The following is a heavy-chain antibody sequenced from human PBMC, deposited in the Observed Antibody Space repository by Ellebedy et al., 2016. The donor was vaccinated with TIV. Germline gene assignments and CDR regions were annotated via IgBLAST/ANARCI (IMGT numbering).Heavy chain of an antibody. V-gene: IGHV3-13*01. CDR3: ARATSGFDY. CDR2: IPSAGDT. CDR1: GFPFSSHD. D-gene: IGHD5-24*01. J-gene: IGHJ4*02. Sequence: GESLKISCAASGFPFSSHDMHWVPLPTGKGLEWVSGIPSAGDTYYLGSVKGRFIISRDSAKNSLYLQMKSLRAEDTAVYYCARATSGFDYWGQGALATVSS.